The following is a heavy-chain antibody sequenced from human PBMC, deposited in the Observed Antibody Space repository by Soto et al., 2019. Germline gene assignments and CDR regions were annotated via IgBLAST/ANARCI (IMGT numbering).Heavy chain of an antibody. Sequence: QVQLVQSGAEVKKPGASVKVSCKASGYTFSSYGISWGRQAPGQGLEWMGWISAYKGNTNYAQKLQGRVTMTTDTSTSTAYMELRSLRSDDTAVYYCARVTYYDILSAQGYFDYWGRGTLVTVSS. D-gene: IGHD3-9*01. CDR3: ARVTYYDILSAQGYFDY. CDR1: GYTFSSYG. CDR2: ISAYKGNT. J-gene: IGHJ4*02. V-gene: IGHV1-18*01.